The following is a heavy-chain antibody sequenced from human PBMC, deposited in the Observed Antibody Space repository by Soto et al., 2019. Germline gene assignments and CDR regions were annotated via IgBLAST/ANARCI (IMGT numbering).Heavy chain of an antibody. V-gene: IGHV3-30*04. CDR1: EFSFSSYA. CDR3: ARLIGNSWLDS. Sequence: GGSLRLSCAASEFSFSSYAMHWVRQAPGTGLEWVAVISYDGRNKYYAESVKGRITINPDASNNQLSLQLNSVTPDDTAVYYCARLIGNSWLDSWGQGTLVTVSS. CDR2: ISYDGRNK. D-gene: IGHD2-8*01. J-gene: IGHJ5*01.